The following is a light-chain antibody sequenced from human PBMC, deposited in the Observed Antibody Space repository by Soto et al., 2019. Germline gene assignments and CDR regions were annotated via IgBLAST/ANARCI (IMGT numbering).Light chain of an antibody. J-gene: IGKJ4*01. Sequence: EIVMTQSPATLSVSPGERATLSCRASQSVGRNLAWYQQKPGQAPRLLIYGASTRATGIPARFSGSGSGTEFTHTISSLQPEAFAIYSCQQYNNWPPLTFGGGTKVEIK. CDR2: GAS. V-gene: IGKV3-15*01. CDR3: QQYNNWPPLT. CDR1: QSVGRN.